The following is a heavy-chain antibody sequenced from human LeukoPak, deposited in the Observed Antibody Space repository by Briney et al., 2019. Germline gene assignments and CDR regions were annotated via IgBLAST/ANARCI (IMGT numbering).Heavy chain of an antibody. J-gene: IGHJ6*02. CDR3: ARGKRFHMLYYGMDV. D-gene: IGHD2-8*01. V-gene: IGHV3-30-3*01. Sequence: GSSVTLLCRACGFILSRYPVQWPREARGKAREGVADISYDGSNKYYADTMKGRFTNPREYSKNTLYLQMNSLRAEDTAVYYCARGKRFHMLYYGMDVWGQGTTVTVSS. CDR2: ISYDGSNK. CDR1: GFILSRYP.